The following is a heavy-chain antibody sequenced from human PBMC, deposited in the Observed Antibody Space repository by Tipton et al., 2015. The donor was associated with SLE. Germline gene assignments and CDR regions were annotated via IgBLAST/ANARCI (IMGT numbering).Heavy chain of an antibody. CDR1: GGTFKSSSYY. CDR3: ARGPQRVGRFQS. CDR2: IYYSGDT. J-gene: IGHJ4*02. D-gene: IGHD1-26*01. V-gene: IGHV4-39*07. Sequence: TLSLTCTISGGTFKSSSYYWGWIRQPPGKGLEWIGTIYYSGDTFYNPSLDSRVTISVGTSTTQFSLHLSSVTAADTAVYYCARGPQRVGRFQSWGQGTLVTVSS.